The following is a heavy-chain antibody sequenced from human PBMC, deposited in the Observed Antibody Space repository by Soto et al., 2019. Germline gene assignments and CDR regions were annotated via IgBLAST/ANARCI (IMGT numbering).Heavy chain of an antibody. V-gene: IGHV3-7*05. CDR3: ARDLRYFDWNYTEDWFDP. Sequence: EVQLVESGGGLVQPGGSLRLSCAASGFTFSSYWMSWVRQAPGKGLEWVANIKQDGSEKYYVHSVKGRFTISRDNAKNSLYLQMNSLRAEDTAVYYCARDLRYFDWNYTEDWFDPWGHGTLVTVSS. CDR1: GFTFSSYW. CDR2: IKQDGSEK. D-gene: IGHD3-9*01. J-gene: IGHJ5*02.